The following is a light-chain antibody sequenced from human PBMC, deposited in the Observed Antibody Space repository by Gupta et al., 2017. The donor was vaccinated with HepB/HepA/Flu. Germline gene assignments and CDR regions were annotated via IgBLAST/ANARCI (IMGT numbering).Light chain of an antibody. CDR3: RQGTHPVT. CDR1: QSFVHTYGNTY. V-gene: IGKV2-30*02. J-gene: IGKJ5*01. Sequence: DVVMTQSPLSLPVSLGQPASISCRSSQSFVHTYGNTYLNWFNQRPGHSPRRLIFKVSNRDSGVPDRFSGSGSGTLFTLESSRVEAEDVGLYYCRQGTHPVTFGQGTRLE. CDR2: KVS.